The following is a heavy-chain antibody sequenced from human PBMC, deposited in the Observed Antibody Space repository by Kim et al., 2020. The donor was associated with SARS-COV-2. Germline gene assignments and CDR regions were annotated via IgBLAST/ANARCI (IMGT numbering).Heavy chain of an antibody. J-gene: IGHJ5*02. Sequence: GGSLRLSCAASGFTFSGYWMHWVRQAPGKGLVWVSRIKSDGSSTTYADSVKGRFTISRDNAKNTLYLQMNSLRAEDTAVYYCASAYCSGGSCYAYNWFGPWGQGTLVPVSS. CDR3: ASAYCSGGSCYAYNWFGP. CDR2: IKSDGSST. V-gene: IGHV3-74*01. D-gene: IGHD2-15*01. CDR1: GFTFSGYW.